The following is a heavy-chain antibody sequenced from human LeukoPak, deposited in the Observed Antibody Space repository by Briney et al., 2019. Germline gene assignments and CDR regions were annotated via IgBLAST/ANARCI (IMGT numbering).Heavy chain of an antibody. Sequence: GGSLRLSCAASGFTFSRTWMYWVRQAPGKGLVWVSRINSDGSSTTYADSVKGRFTISRDDSKSTLYLQMKSLRAEDTAVYYCARDRTPSWASDYWGQGTLVTVSS. V-gene: IGHV3-74*01. CDR3: ARDRTPSWASDY. CDR2: INSDGSST. J-gene: IGHJ4*02. CDR1: GFTFSRTW. D-gene: IGHD2-2*01.